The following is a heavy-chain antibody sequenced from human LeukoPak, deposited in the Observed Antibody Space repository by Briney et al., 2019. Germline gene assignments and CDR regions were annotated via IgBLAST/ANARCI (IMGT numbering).Heavy chain of an antibody. Sequence: GASVKVSCKASGYTFTSRYMHWVRQAPGHGLAWMGIINPSGGSTRYTEKFQGRVTMTRDTSPSTVYMELSSLRAEDTAVYYCARVGKYGCSGGSCYSDYWGQGTLVNVSA. D-gene: IGHD2-15*01. CDR2: INPSGGST. V-gene: IGHV1-46*01. CDR3: ARVGKYGCSGGSCYSDY. J-gene: IGHJ4*02. CDR1: GYTFTSRY.